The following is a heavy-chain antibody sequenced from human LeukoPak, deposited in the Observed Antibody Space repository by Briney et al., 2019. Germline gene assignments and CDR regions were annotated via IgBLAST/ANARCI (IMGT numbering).Heavy chain of an antibody. Sequence: SETLSLTCTVSGDSISSGDYYWSWIRQPAGKGLEWIGRISSSGSTNYNPSLKSRVTISVDTSKNQFSLRLSSVTAADTAVYYCARVSGYDWESFHDHWGQGTLVTVSS. J-gene: IGHJ4*02. CDR1: GDSISSGDYY. D-gene: IGHD5-12*01. V-gene: IGHV4-61*02. CDR3: ARVSGYDWESFHDH. CDR2: ISSSGST.